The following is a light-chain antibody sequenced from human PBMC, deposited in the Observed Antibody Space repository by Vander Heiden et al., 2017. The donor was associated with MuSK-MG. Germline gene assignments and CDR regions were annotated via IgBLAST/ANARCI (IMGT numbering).Light chain of an antibody. CDR2: SAS. J-gene: IGKJ4*01. CDR3: QQYNNWPPLT. CDR1: QSVASD. Sequence: DTVMTQSPVTLSVSPGERATLSCRASQSVASDLAWFQQKPGQAPRLIIFSASTRAAGVPARFRGSGSGTEFTLTISSLQSEDFAVYYCQQYNNWPPLTFGGGTKVEIK. V-gene: IGKV3-15*01.